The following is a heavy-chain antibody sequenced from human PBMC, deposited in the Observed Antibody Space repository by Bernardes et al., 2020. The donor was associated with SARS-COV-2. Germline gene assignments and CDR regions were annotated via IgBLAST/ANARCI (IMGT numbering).Heavy chain of an antibody. J-gene: IGHJ5*02. CDR3: ARQIGRQWLSLLNWFDL. V-gene: IGHV5-51*01. D-gene: IGHD6-19*01. CDR2: IYPGDSDT. CDR1: GYTFSNYW. Sequence: GESLKISCQGSGYTFSNYWIVWVRQMPGKGLEWMGIIYPGDSDTKYNPSFQGQVTISADTSISTAYLQWSSLKASDTAIYYCARQIGRQWLSLLNWFDLWGQGTLVTVSS.